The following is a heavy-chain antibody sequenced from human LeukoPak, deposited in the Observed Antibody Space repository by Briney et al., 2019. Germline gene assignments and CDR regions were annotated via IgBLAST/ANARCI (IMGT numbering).Heavy chain of an antibody. J-gene: IGHJ4*02. V-gene: IGHV3-7*01. CDR2: IKQDGSEK. CDR3: ARDRPSTKGSPDY. Sequence: GGSLRLSCAASGFTFSSYWMSWVRQAPGKGLEWVANIKQDGSEKYYVDSVKGRFTISRDNAKNSLYLQMNSLRAEDTTVYYCARDRPSTKGSPDYWGQGTLVTVSS. CDR1: GFTFSSYW. D-gene: IGHD1-26*01.